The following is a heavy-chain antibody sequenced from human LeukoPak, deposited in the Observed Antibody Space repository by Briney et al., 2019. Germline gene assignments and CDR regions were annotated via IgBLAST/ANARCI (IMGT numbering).Heavy chain of an antibody. Sequence: GGSLRLSCAASGFTFSSYAMHWVRQAPGKGLEWVAVISYDGSNKYYADSVKGRFTISRDNSKNTLYLQMNSLRAEDTAVYYCARETYYYGSGSYYALDYWGQGTLVTVSS. J-gene: IGHJ4*02. CDR1: GFTFSSYA. CDR2: ISYDGSNK. CDR3: ARETYYYGSGSYYALDY. V-gene: IGHV3-30*01. D-gene: IGHD3-10*01.